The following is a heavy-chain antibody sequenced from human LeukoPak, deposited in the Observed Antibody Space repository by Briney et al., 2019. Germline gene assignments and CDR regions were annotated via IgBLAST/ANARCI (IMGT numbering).Heavy chain of an antibody. D-gene: IGHD1-26*01. J-gene: IGHJ4*02. CDR1: GFTFTSYS. CDR2: ISGGGGST. CDR3: AKGGKWDVTPFDY. V-gene: IGHV3-23*01. Sequence: GGSLRLSCAASGFTFTSYSMNWVRQAPGKGLEWVSTISGGGGSTYYADSVKGRFTISRDNSKTTLYLQVNSLRAEDTAVYYCAKGGKWDVTPFDYWGQGTLVTVSS.